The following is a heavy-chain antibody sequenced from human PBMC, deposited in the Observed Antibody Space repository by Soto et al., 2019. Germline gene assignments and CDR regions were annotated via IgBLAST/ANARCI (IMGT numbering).Heavy chain of an antibody. V-gene: IGHV3-23*01. CDR2: ISGSGDST. D-gene: IGHD3-22*01. CDR1: GFIFSNYA. Sequence: GGSLRLSCAASGFIFSNYAVNWVRQTPGKGLEWVSGISGSGDSTYYADSVKGRFTISRDNSKNTVSLQMNSLRAEDTAVYYCVRVDSSGYYPFDYWGQGTLVTVSS. CDR3: VRVDSSGYYPFDY. J-gene: IGHJ4*02.